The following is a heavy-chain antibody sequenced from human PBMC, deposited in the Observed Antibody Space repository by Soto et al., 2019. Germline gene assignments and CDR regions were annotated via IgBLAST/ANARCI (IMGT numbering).Heavy chain of an antibody. CDR1: GGSISSYY. D-gene: IGHD2-15*01. Sequence: SETLSLTCTVSGGSISSYYWSWMRQPPGKGLEWIGYIYYSGTTNYNPSLKSRVTISVDTSKNQFSLKLTSVTAADPAVYYCAGGGVVSDAFDIWGQGTLVTVSS. CDR2: IYYSGTT. V-gene: IGHV4-59*01. CDR3: AGGGVVSDAFDI. J-gene: IGHJ3*02.